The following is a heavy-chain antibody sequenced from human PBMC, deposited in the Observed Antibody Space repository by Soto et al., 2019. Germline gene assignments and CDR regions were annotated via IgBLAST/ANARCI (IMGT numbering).Heavy chain of an antibody. CDR3: ARHEGQRSSGYACLDY. J-gene: IGHJ4*02. V-gene: IGHV4-39*01. CDR2: IYYSGNT. D-gene: IGHD3-22*01. Sequence: QLQLQESGPGLVKPSETLSLTCTVSGGSISSNNYYWGWIRQPPGKVLEWIGSIYYSGNTYYNPSLKSRVTISADTSKHQLSLKLTSVTSADTALYYCARHEGQRSSGYACLDYWGQGTLVTVSS. CDR1: GGSISSNNYY.